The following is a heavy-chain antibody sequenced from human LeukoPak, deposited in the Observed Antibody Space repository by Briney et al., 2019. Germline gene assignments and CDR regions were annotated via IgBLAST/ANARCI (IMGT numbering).Heavy chain of an antibody. J-gene: IGHJ4*02. V-gene: IGHV1-18*01. CDR3: ARDSSGFDY. Sequence: ASVKLSCNASGYTFTSYGISWVRHAPGQGLEWMGWISAYNGNTNYAQKLQGRVTITADESTSTAYMELSSLRSEDTAVYYCARDSSGFDYWGQGTLVTVSS. D-gene: IGHD6-19*01. CDR2: ISAYNGNT. CDR1: GYTFTSYG.